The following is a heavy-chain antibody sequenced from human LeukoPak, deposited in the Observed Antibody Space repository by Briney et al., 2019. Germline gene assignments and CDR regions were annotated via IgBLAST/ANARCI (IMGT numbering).Heavy chain of an antibody. D-gene: IGHD3-16*01. CDR1: GGSISSYY. Sequence: SETLSLTCTFSGGSISSYYWSWVRQPPGKGLEWIGCIYYIGSTNYNPSLKSRVTISVDTSKNQFSLKLSSVTAADTAVYYCARGRGLRLFDYWGQGTLVTVSS. CDR2: IYYIGST. J-gene: IGHJ4*02. V-gene: IGHV4-59*08. CDR3: ARGRGLRLFDY.